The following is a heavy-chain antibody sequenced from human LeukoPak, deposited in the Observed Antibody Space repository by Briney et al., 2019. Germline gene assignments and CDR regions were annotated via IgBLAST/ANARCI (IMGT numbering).Heavy chain of an antibody. CDR3: ARDSVAVSDTVDY. CDR1: GYXFTSFG. J-gene: IGHJ4*02. CDR2: ISAYNGNT. V-gene: IGHV1-18*01. D-gene: IGHD6-19*01. Sequence: RASVKVSCKSSGYXFTSFGITWVRQAPGQGLKWMGWISAYNGNTNYAQKLQGRVTMTTDTSTSTAYMELRTLRSDDTAVYYCARDSVAVSDTVDYWGQGTLVTVSS.